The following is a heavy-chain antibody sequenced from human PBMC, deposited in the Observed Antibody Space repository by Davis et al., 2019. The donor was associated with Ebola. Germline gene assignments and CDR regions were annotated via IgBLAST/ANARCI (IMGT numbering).Heavy chain of an antibody. J-gene: IGHJ4*02. V-gene: IGHV3-48*02. Sequence: GGSLRLSCAASGFTFSSYSMNWVRQAPGKGLEWVSYISSSSSTIYYADSVKGRFTISRDNAKNSLYLQMNSLRDEDTAVYYCAKEGYDYIWGSYRSPLFDYWGQGTLVTVSS. CDR2: ISSSSSTI. CDR1: GFTFSSYS. CDR3: AKEGYDYIWGSYRSPLFDY. D-gene: IGHD3-16*02.